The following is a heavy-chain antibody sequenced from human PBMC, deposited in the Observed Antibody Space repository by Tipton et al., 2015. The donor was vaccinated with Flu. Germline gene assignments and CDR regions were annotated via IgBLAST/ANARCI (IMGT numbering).Heavy chain of an antibody. Sequence: SLRLSCAASGFTFSNHAMHWVRQAPGKGPEWVAVVSYDGSNEYYPDSVKGRFTISRDNSKNTLSLQMNSLRVEDTAIYYCARPTDDFWSGFDYWGQGTLVTVSS. CDR2: VSYDGSNE. CDR1: GFTFSNHA. CDR3: ARPTDDFWSGFDY. J-gene: IGHJ4*02. V-gene: IGHV3-30*01. D-gene: IGHD3-3*01.